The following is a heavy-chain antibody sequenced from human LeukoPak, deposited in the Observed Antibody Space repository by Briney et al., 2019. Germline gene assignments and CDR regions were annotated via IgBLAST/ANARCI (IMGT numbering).Heavy chain of an antibody. D-gene: IGHD6-13*01. Sequence: GGSLRLSCAASGFTFNSYAMSWVRQAPGKGLEWVSAISGSGGSTYYADSVKGRFTISRDNSKNTLYLQMNSLRAEDTAVYYCAKDTAGIAAAGISRGFDYWGQGTLVTVSS. CDR1: GFTFNSYA. J-gene: IGHJ4*02. CDR3: AKDTAGIAAAGISRGFDY. CDR2: ISGSGGST. V-gene: IGHV3-23*01.